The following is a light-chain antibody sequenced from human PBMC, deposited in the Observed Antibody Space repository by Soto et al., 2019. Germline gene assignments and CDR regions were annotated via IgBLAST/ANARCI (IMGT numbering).Light chain of an antibody. Sequence: EIVLTQSPGTLSLSPGERSTLSCRASQSVSSSYLAWYQQKPGQAPRLLIYAASTRAAAVPDRFTGSGSGTDFALTISRLEPEDFGVYYCQQYGDSPLTSGPGTKVDI. CDR1: QSVSSSY. J-gene: IGKJ3*01. V-gene: IGKV3-20*01. CDR3: QQYGDSPLT. CDR2: AAS.